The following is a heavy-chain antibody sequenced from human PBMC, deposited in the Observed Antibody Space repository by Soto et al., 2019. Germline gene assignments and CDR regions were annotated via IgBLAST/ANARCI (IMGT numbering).Heavy chain of an antibody. CDR1: GFTFSSYA. CDR2: ISYDGSNK. V-gene: IGHV3-30-3*01. CDR3: ARAGTTGLYYFDY. D-gene: IGHD3-10*01. J-gene: IGHJ4*02. Sequence: HVQLVESGGGVVQPGRSLRLSCAASGFTFSSYAMHWVRQAPGKGLEWVAVISYDGSNKYYADSVKGRFTISRDNSKNSLYLQMNSLRAVDTAVYYCARAGTTGLYYFDYWGQGTLVTVSS.